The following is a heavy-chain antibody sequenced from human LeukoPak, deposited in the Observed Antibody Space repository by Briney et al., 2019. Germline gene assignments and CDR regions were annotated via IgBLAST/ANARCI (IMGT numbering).Heavy chain of an antibody. CDR3: ARGGWNKFDY. CDR2: ISYSGTT. V-gene: IGHV4-59*01. Sequence: PSETLSLTCTVSGGSISSYYWTWIRQPPGKGLEWIGYISYSGTTNYNPSLKSRVTISVDTSKNQFSLKLSSVTAADTAVYYCARGGWNKFDYWGQGTLVTVSS. D-gene: IGHD3-22*01. J-gene: IGHJ4*02. CDR1: GGSISSYY.